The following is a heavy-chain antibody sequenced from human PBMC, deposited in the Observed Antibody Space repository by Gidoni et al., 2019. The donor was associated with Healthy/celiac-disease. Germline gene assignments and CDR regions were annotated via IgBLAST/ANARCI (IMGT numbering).Heavy chain of an antibody. CDR2: IIPIFGTA. Sequence: EQLVQSGAEVKKPACSVQVSCKASAGTLSSYAISWVRQVPGQGLEWMREIIPIFGTANYAQKFQSRVTITADESTRTAYMELSSLRSEDTAVYYCARSRGGSDDAFDIWGQGTMVTVSS. J-gene: IGHJ3*02. D-gene: IGHD6-25*01. CDR1: AGTLSSYA. CDR3: ARSRGGSDDAFDI. V-gene: IGHV1-69*01.